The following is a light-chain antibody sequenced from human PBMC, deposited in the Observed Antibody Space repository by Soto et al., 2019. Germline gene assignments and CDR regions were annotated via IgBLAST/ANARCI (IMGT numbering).Light chain of an antibody. J-gene: IGLJ2*01. CDR1: SSDVGAYNY. CDR2: EVS. V-gene: IGLV2-14*01. Sequence: QSALTQPASVSGSPGQSITISCTGTSSDVGAYNYVSWFQQHPGKAPKLMIYEVSNRPSGISSRFSGSKSGSTASLTISGLQAEDDADYYCSSYTSTSTLVFGGGTKLTVL. CDR3: SSYTSTSTLV.